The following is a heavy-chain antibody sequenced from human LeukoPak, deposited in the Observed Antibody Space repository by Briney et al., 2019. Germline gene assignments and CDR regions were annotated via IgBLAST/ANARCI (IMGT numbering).Heavy chain of an antibody. V-gene: IGHV4-30-4*08. Sequence: SETLSLTCTVSGGSITSGDYYWSWVRQPPGKGLEWVGYIYYSGSTYYNPSLKSRVTISVDTSKNQFSLKVHTVTAENTAVYYWARGVLEVWSDPWSQGTLVTVSS. J-gene: IGHJ5*02. CDR2: IYYSGST. CDR1: GGSITSGDYY. CDR3: ARGVLEVWSDP. D-gene: IGHD2-8*01.